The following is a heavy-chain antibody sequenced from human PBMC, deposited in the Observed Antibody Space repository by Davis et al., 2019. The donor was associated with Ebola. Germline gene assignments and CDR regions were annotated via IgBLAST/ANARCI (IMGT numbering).Heavy chain of an antibody. CDR1: GFTFSAYD. V-gene: IGHV3-21*04. CDR3: AEDMIEEGLRSPHPDFQH. D-gene: IGHD3-22*01. Sequence: GESLKISCAASGFTFSAYDMNWVRQAPGKGLEWVSSISSSSSYIYYADSVKGRFTISRDNAKNSLYLQMNSLRADDTAIYYCAEDMIEEGLRSPHPDFQHWGQGTLVIVSS. CDR2: ISSSSSYI. J-gene: IGHJ1*01.